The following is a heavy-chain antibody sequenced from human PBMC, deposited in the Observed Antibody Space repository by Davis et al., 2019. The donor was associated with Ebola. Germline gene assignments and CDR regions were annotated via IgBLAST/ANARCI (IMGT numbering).Heavy chain of an antibody. D-gene: IGHD3-10*01. J-gene: IGHJ6*02. CDR1: GYTFTNYG. CDR3: AREDRYGSGSYTYYYGMDV. V-gene: IGHV1-18*01. CDR2: ISAYNGKT. Sequence: ASVKVSCKASGYTFTNYGISWVRQAPGQGLEWMGWISAYNGKTNYAQKFQGRVTMTTDTSTGTAYMELRSLRSDDTAVYYCAREDRYGSGSYTYYYGMDVWGQGTTVIVS.